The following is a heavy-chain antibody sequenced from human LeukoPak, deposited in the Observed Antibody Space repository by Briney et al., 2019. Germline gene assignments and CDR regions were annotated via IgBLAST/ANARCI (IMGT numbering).Heavy chain of an antibody. CDR1: GFTFSNYA. D-gene: IGHD5-18*01. CDR3: ARGVDTAMVTGGYYFDY. CDR2: ISGSGGST. V-gene: IGHV3-23*01. Sequence: GGSLRLSCAASGFTFSNYAMSWARQAPGKGLEWVSAISGSGGSTYYADSVRGRFTVSRDNSKNTLYLQMNSLRVEDTAVYYCARGVDTAMVTGGYYFDYWGQGTLVTVSS. J-gene: IGHJ4*02.